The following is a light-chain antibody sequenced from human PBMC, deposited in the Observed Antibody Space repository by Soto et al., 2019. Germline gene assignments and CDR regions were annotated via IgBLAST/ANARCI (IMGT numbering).Light chain of an antibody. CDR3: QQYYSSPIT. V-gene: IGKV4-1*01. CDR1: QSVLSSSNNRNY. CDR2: WAS. J-gene: IGKJ5*01. Sequence: IVMTQSPDSLAVSLGERATINCKSSQSVLSSSNNRNYLAWFQQKPGQPPKALIYWASTRESGVPDRFSGRGSGTDYTLTISSPQAEDVAVYYCQQYYSSPITFGQGTRLESK.